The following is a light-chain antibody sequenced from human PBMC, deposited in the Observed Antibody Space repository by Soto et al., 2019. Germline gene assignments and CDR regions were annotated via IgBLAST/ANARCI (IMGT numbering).Light chain of an antibody. Sequence: IVLTQSPGTLSLSPGERATLSFRASQSVSSSYLAWYQQKPGQAPRLLIYGASSRATGIPDRFSGSGSGTEFTLTISSLQSEDFAVYYCQQYNNWPRTFGQGTKVDIK. V-gene: IGKV3-20*01. CDR1: QSVSSSY. J-gene: IGKJ1*01. CDR2: GAS. CDR3: QQYNNWPRT.